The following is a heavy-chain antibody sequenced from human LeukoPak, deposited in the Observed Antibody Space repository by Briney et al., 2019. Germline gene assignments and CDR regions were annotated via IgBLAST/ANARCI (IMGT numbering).Heavy chain of an antibody. CDR1: GGSFSGYY. Sequence: SETLSLTCAVYGGSFSGYYWSWIRQPPGKGLEWIGGINHSGSTNYNPSLKSRVTISVDTSKNQFSLKLSSVTAADTAVYYCARTNIAVAGTTRYNWFDPWGQGTLVTVSS. CDR2: INHSGST. D-gene: IGHD6-19*01. CDR3: ARTNIAVAGTTRYNWFDP. J-gene: IGHJ5*02. V-gene: IGHV4-34*01.